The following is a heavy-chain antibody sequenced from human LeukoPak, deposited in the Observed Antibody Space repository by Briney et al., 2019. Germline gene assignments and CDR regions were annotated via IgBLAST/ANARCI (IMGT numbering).Heavy chain of an antibody. J-gene: IGHJ6*02. V-gene: IGHV1-2*06. CDR2: INPNSGGT. CDR3: ARDPVVADYLMDV. CDR1: GYTFTGYY. Sequence: AASVKVSCKASGYTFTGYYMHWVRRAPAQGREWMGRINPNSGGTNYAQKFQGRVTMTRDTSISTAYMELSRLRSDDTAVYYCARDPVVADYLMDVWGQGTTVTVSS. D-gene: IGHD2-15*01.